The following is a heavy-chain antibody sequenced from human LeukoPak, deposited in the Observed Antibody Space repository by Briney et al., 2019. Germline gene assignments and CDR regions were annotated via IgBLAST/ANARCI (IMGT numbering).Heavy chain of an antibody. V-gene: IGHV3-7*01. Sequence: PGGSLRLSCAASGFTFSSYRMSWVRQAPGKGLEWVAKIKPDGSEKDHVDSVKGRFTISRDNAKNSLYLQLNSLRAEDTAVYYCARSRFYFDYWGQGTLVTVSS. CDR1: GFTFSSYR. CDR2: IKPDGSEK. CDR3: ARSRFYFDY. J-gene: IGHJ4*02.